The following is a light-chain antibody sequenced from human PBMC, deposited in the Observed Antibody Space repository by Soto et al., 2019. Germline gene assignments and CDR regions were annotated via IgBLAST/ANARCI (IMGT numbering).Light chain of an antibody. CDR2: GAS. CDR3: QQYGNSPWT. J-gene: IGKJ1*01. Sequence: EVVLTQSPGTLALSRGERSTLSCMAIQSVSRSYLAWYQHRPGQAPRLLIFGASSRATGIPERFSGTGSGTDFTLTISRLEPEDFALYYCQQYGNSPWTFGQGTKVDIK. V-gene: IGKV3-20*01. CDR1: QSVSRSY.